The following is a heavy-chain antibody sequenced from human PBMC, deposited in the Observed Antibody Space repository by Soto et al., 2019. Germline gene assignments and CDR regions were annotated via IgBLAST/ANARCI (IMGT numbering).Heavy chain of an antibody. J-gene: IGHJ4*02. CDR1: GFTVSSNY. CDR3: AGGFYCSVRLEH. D-gene: IGHD2-21*01. V-gene: IGHV3-53*02. CDR2: IYSGGSK. Sequence: EVQMVETGGGLIQPGGSLRLSCAASGFTVSSNYMNWVRQAPGKGLEWISAIYSGGSKYYADSVKGRFTISRDNSKNTGPLQINSLRAEDTAVDYWAGGFYCSVRLEHWGQGTLVTVSS.